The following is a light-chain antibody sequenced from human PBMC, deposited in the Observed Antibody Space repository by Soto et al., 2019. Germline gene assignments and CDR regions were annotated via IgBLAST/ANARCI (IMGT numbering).Light chain of an antibody. J-gene: IGLJ2*01. V-gene: IGLV2-14*01. CDR2: DVS. Sequence: QSVPTQPASVSGSPGQSITISCTGTSSDVGGYNYVSSYQQHLGKAPKLMIYDVSNRPSGVSNRFSGTKSGNTASRTISGLQAEDEADYYCSSYTSSSAVVFGGGTKLTFL. CDR1: SSDVGGYNY. CDR3: SSYTSSSAVV.